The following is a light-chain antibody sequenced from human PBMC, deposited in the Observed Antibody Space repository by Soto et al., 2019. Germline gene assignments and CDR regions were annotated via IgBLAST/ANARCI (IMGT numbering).Light chain of an antibody. V-gene: IGLV2-14*01. CDR2: DVS. CDR3: NSYTTTNTPV. Sequence: QSVLTQPASVSGSPGQSITISCTGTSSDVGGYNSVSWYQQHPGEAPKLMIYDVSNRPSGVSNRFSGSKSGNTASLTISGLQAEDEADYYCNSYTTTNTPVFGGGTKLTVL. J-gene: IGLJ2*01. CDR1: SSDVGGYNS.